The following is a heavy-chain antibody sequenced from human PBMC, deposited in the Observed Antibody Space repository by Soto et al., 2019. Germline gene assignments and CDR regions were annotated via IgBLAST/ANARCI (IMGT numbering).Heavy chain of an antibody. D-gene: IGHD1-1*01. J-gene: IGHJ4*02. Sequence: EVQLLESGGGLVQPGGSLRLPCAVSGLTFTSLHLSCVRQPPGKGLEWASAIQGRDLTTYYAFSVRGRFTISRDMSKNTLFLQMNSLSAEHTAVYFCLTHSWNYWGQGTLVTVSS. V-gene: IGHV3-23*01. CDR1: GLTFTSLH. CDR2: IQGRDLTT. CDR3: LTHSWNY.